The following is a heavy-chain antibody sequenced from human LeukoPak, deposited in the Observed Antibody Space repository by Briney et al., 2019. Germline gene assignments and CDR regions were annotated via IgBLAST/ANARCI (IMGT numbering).Heavy chain of an antibody. J-gene: IGHJ5*02. D-gene: IGHD6-19*01. CDR2: INPNSGGT. V-gene: IGHV1-2*06. Sequence: ASVKVSCKASGYTFTGYYMHWVRQAPGHGLEWMGRINPNSGGTNYAQKFKGRVTMTRDTSISTAYMELSRLRSDDTAVYYCARAVEGWNWFDPWGQGTLVTVSS. CDR3: ARAVEGWNWFDP. CDR1: GYTFTGYY.